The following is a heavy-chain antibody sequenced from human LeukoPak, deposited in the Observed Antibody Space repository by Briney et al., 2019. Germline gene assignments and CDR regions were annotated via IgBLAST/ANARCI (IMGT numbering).Heavy chain of an antibody. V-gene: IGHV4-34*01. CDR1: GGSFSGYY. CDR2: INHSGST. Sequence: PSETLSLTCAVYGGSFSGYYWSWIRQPPGKGLEWIGEINHSGSTNYNPSLESRVTISVDTSKNQFSLKLSSVTAADTAVYYCARDRIFYDSSGYYPHYYYYGMDVWGQGTTVTVSS. D-gene: IGHD3-22*01. CDR3: ARDRIFYDSSGYYPHYYYYGMDV. J-gene: IGHJ6*02.